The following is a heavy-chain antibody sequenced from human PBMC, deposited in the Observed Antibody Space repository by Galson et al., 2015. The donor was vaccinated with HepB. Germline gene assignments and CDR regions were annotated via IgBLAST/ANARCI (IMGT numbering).Heavy chain of an antibody. CDR1: GFTFSSSA. CDR2: ISYDGSNN. CDR3: ARDPSFQRGRYSASFDF. Sequence: SLRLSCAASGFTFSSSAMHWVRQAPGKGLEWVAVISYDGSNNYYADSVKGRFTISSDNSNSTLLLQVNGLRPEDTAVYYCARDPSFQRGRYSASFDFWGQGTMVTVSS. J-gene: IGHJ3*01. D-gene: IGHD3-10*01. V-gene: IGHV3-30*04.